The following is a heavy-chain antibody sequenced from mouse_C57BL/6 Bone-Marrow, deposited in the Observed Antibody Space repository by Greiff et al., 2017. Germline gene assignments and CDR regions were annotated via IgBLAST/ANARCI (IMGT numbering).Heavy chain of an antibody. CDR1: GYTFTSYG. D-gene: IGHD1-1*01. J-gene: IGHJ2*01. Sequence: QVQLKQSGAELARPGASVKLSCKASGYTFTSYGISWVKQRPGQGLEWIGEIYPRSGNTYYNEKFKVKATLTADKSSSTAYMDLRSLTSEDSAVYVCERGASQDHGSSYDDYWGQGTTRTVSS. V-gene: IGHV1-81*01. CDR3: ERGASQDHGSSYDDY. CDR2: IYPRSGNT.